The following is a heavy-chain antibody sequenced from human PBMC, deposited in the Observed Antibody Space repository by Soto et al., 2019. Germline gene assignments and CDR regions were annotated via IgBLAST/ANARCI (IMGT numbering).Heavy chain of an antibody. CDR2: IDPSDSYT. V-gene: IGHV5-10-1*04. CDR1: GYSLTSYW. Sequence: PGESLKISCKGSGYSLTSYWISWVRQMPGKGLEWMGRIDPSDSYTKYNPSFQGQVTISADKSITTTYLQWSSLKASDTAIYYCAASIFYYGMDVWGQGTTVTVSS. J-gene: IGHJ6*02. CDR3: AASIFYYGMDV.